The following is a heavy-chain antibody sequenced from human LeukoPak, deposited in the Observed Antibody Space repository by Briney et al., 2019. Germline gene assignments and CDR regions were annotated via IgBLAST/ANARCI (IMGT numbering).Heavy chain of an antibody. CDR3: ARGGYYYLDV. CDR1: GGSISPYY. V-gene: IGHV4-59*01. Sequence: SETLSLTCTMSGGSISPYYWSWIRQPPGKGLEWIAYIFHSGTTKYNPALKSRVAISLDTPKSQISLGLHSVTAADTAVYYCARGGYYYLDVWGRGTTVTVSS. CDR2: IFHSGTT. J-gene: IGHJ6*03.